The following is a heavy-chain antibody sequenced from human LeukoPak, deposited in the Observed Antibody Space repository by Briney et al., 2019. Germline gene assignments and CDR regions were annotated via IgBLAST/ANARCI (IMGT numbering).Heavy chain of an antibody. V-gene: IGHV3-53*01. Sequence: QSGGSLRLSCAASGFTVSSNYMSWVRQAPGKGLEWVSVIYSGGNTYYADSVKGRFTISRDNSKNTLYFQMNSLRAEDTAVYYCARDRVGWYFDLWGRGTLVTVSS. CDR3: ARDRVGWYFDL. D-gene: IGHD1-26*01. CDR1: GFTVSSNY. J-gene: IGHJ2*01. CDR2: IYSGGNT.